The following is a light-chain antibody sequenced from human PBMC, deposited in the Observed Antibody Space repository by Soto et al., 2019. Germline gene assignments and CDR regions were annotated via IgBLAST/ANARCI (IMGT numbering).Light chain of an antibody. J-gene: IGLJ3*02. V-gene: IGLV2-14*01. CDR2: EGS. CDR3: ISYTTSTTWV. Sequence: QSALTQPASVSGSPGQSITISCTGSSSDFGAYNYVSWLQQHPGKAPKLIIYEGSNRPSGVSDRFSGSKSGNTASLTISGLQAEDEAVYHCISYTTSTTWVFGGGTKVTVL. CDR1: SSDFGAYNY.